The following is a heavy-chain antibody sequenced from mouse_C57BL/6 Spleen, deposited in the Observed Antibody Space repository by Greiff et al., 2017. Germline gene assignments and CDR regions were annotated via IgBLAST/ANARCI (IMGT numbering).Heavy chain of an antibody. CDR2: INSDGSST. V-gene: IGHV5-16*01. CDR1: GFTFSDYY. CDR3: AREGGLRGVRDY. Sequence: DVMLVESEGGLVQPGSSMKLSCTASGFTFSDYYMAWVRQVPEKGLDWVANINSDGSSTYYLDSLKSRFIISRANTKNILYLKMRSQKSEDTATYYCAREGGLRGVRDYWGQGTTLTVSA. D-gene: IGHD2-4*01. J-gene: IGHJ2*01.